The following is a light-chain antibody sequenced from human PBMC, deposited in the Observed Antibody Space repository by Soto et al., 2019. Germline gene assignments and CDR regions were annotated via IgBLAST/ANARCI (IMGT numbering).Light chain of an antibody. V-gene: IGKV3-15*01. Sequence: EIVMTQSPATLSVSPWERATLSCRASQSVSSNLAWYQQKPGQGPRLLIYGASTRATGIPARFSGSGSGTEFTLTISSLQSEDFAVYYCQQYNSWPPWTFGQGTKVDIK. J-gene: IGKJ1*01. CDR3: QQYNSWPPWT. CDR1: QSVSSN. CDR2: GAS.